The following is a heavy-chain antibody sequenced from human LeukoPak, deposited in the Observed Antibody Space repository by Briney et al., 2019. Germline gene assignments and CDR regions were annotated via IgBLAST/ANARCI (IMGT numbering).Heavy chain of an antibody. CDR2: ISGSGGST. J-gene: IGHJ4*02. CDR1: GFTFSTYA. CDR3: AKGPALGSQYFDY. V-gene: IGHV3-23*01. Sequence: PGGSLRLSCAASGFTFSTYAMSWVRQAPGKGLEWVSAISGSGGSTYYADSVKGRFTISRDNSKNTLYLQMNSLRAEDTAVYYCAKGPALGSQYFDYWGQGTLVTVSS. D-gene: IGHD3-16*01.